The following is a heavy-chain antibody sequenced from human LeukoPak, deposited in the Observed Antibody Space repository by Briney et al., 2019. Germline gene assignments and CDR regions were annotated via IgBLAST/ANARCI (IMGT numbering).Heavy chain of an antibody. CDR1: GGSISSYH. CDR2: INHSGST. J-gene: IGHJ4*02. V-gene: IGHV4-34*01. CDR3: ASSPSREDDYFDY. Sequence: SETLSLTCTVSGGSISSYHWIWIRQPPGKGLEWIGEINHSGSTNYNPSLKSRVTISVDTSKNQFSLKLNSVTAADTAVYYCASSPSREDDYFDYWGQGTLVTVSS. D-gene: IGHD1-26*01.